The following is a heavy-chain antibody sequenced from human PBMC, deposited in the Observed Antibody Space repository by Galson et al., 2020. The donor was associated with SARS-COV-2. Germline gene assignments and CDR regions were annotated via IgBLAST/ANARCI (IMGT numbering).Heavy chain of an antibody. V-gene: IGHV4-34*01. J-gene: IGHJ6*02. CDR2: INHSGST. Sequence: SQASETLSLTCAVYGGSFSGYYWSWIRQPPGKGLEWIGEINHSGSTNYNPSLKSRVTISVDTSKNQFSLKLSSVTAADTAVYYCARGRGVTTFYYYYGMDVWGQGTTVTVSS. D-gene: IGHD4-17*01. CDR3: ARGRGVTTFYYYYGMDV. CDR1: GGSFSGYY.